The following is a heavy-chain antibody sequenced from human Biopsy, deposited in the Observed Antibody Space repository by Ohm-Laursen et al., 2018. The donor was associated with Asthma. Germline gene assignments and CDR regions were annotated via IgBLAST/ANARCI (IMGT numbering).Heavy chain of an antibody. CDR2: IYHLGNA. V-gene: IGHV4-4*01. J-gene: IGHJ4*02. Sequence: TLSLTCDVSGSSISVSNWWSWVRQPPGRGLEWIGQIYHLGNANYNPSLKSRVTMSVDKSKNQFSLKLTSVTAADTAVYFCARRWRSYDSSNYYLDQWGQGTLVTVSS. CDR1: GSSISVSNW. D-gene: IGHD3-22*01. CDR3: ARRWRSYDSSNYYLDQ.